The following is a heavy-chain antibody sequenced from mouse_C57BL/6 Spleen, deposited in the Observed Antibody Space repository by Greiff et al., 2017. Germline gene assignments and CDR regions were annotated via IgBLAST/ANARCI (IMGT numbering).Heavy chain of an antibody. CDR2: IDPSDSYT. D-gene: IGHD4-1*01. CDR1: GYTFTSYW. V-gene: IGHV1-69*01. CDR3: ARPGTGAMDY. Sequence: QVQLQQSGAELVMPGASVKLSCKASGYTFTSYWMHWVKQRPGQGLEWIGEIDPSDSYTNYNQKFKGKSTLTVDKSSSTAYMQLSSLTSEDSAVYYCARPGTGAMDYWGQGTSVTVSS. J-gene: IGHJ4*01.